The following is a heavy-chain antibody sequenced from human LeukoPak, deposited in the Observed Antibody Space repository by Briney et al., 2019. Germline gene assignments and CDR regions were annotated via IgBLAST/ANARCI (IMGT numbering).Heavy chain of an antibody. J-gene: IGHJ4*02. CDR3: AKDRYYSNGYYPFDY. CDR1: GFTFSSYG. V-gene: IGHV3-33*06. D-gene: IGHD3-22*01. CDR2: IWYDGSNK. Sequence: PGGSLRLSCAASGFTFSSYGMHWVRQAPGKGLEWVAVIWYDGSNKYYADSVKGRFTISRDNSKNTLYLQMNSLRAEDTAVYYCAKDRYYSNGYYPFDYWGQGTLVTVSS.